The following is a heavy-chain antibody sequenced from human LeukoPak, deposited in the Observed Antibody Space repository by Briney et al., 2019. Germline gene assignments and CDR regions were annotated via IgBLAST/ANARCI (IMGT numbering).Heavy chain of an antibody. CDR3: ARDAEPYDSSGYYWYFDL. J-gene: IGHJ2*01. CDR1: GYTFTSYG. V-gene: IGHV1-18*01. CDR2: ISSYNGNT. D-gene: IGHD3-22*01. Sequence: ASVKVSCKASGYTFTSYGINWVRQAPGQGLEWMGWISSYNGNTNYAQKLQDRVTMTTDTSTGTAYMELRSLRSDDTAVYYCARDAEPYDSSGYYWYFDLWGRGTLVIVSS.